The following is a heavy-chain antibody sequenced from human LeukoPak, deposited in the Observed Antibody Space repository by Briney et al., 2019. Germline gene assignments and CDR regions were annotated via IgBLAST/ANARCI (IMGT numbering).Heavy chain of an antibody. Sequence: ASVKVSCKASGYXFTSYSINWVRQAPGQGLEWMGWISAYNGNTKYAQKVQGRVTMTTDTSTSTAYMELRSLRSDDTAVYYCARGLGGSGSYFLTFGYWGQGTLVTVSS. J-gene: IGHJ4*02. CDR3: ARGLGGSGSYFLTFGY. V-gene: IGHV1-18*01. CDR2: ISAYNGNT. D-gene: IGHD1-26*01. CDR1: GYXFTSYS.